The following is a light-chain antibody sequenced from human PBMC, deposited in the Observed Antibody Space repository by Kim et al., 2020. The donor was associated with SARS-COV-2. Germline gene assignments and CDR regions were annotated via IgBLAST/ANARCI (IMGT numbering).Light chain of an antibody. CDR1: SSDVGSYNL. CDR3: CSYAGSSTYV. CDR2: EGS. J-gene: IGLJ1*01. Sequence: QSALTQPASVSGSPGQSVTISCTGTSSDVGSYNLVSWYQQQPGKAPKLMIYEGSKRPSGVSNRFSGSKSGNTASLTISGLPAEDEADYYCCSYAGSSTYVFGAGTKVTVL. V-gene: IGLV2-23*01.